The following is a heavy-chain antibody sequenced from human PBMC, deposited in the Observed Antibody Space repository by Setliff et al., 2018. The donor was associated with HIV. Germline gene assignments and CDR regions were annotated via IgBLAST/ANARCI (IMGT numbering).Heavy chain of an antibody. CDR2: IYPGDSDT. Sequence: GESLKISCKGSGYSFSSYWIGWVRQMPGKGLEWMGIIYPGDSDTRYSPSFQGQVTISADKSISTAYLQCSSLKASDTAMYYCARLGGICSGGSCTALAYTMDVWGQGTTVTVSS. D-gene: IGHD2-15*01. V-gene: IGHV5-51*01. J-gene: IGHJ6*02. CDR1: GYSFSSYW. CDR3: ARLGGICSGGSCTALAYTMDV.